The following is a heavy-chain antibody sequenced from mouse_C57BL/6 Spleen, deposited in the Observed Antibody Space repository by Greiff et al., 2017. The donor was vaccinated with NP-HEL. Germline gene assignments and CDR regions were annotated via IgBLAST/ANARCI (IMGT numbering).Heavy chain of an antibody. J-gene: IGHJ4*01. CDR2: IHPTSGST. CDR3: ARRILYDGYYDYYAMDY. Sequence: QVQLQQPGAELVKPGASVKLSCKASGYTFTSYWMHWVKQRPGQGLEWIGMIHPTSGSTNYNEKFKSKATLTVDKSSSTAYMQLSSLTSEDSAVYYCARRILYDGYYDYYAMDYWGQGTSVTVSS. V-gene: IGHV1-64*01. D-gene: IGHD2-3*01. CDR1: GYTFTSYW.